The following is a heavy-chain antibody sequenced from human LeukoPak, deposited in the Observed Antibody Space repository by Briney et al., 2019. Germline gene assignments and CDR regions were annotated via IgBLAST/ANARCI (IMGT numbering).Heavy chain of an antibody. Sequence: KPSETLSLTCTVSGGSISSYYWNWLRQPPGQGLVWVGYIYYSRRTNYYPSLKSRATISVDTSKNQFSLKLSALTAADTAVYYCARLRYDSSGYRSSSYYFDYGGQGTLVTVS. V-gene: IGHV4-59*01. J-gene: IGHJ4*02. CDR3: ARLRYDSSGYRSSSYYFDY. D-gene: IGHD3-22*01. CDR2: IYYSRRT. CDR1: GGSISSYY.